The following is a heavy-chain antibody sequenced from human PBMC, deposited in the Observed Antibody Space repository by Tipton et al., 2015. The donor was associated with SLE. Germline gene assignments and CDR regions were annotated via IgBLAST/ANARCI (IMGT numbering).Heavy chain of an antibody. Sequence: TLSLTCTVSGGSISSYYWSWIRQPPGKGLEWIGEIYHSGSTNYNPSLKSRVTISVDKSKNQFSPKLSSVTAADTAVYYCANGDYNSFDIWGQGTMVTVSS. D-gene: IGHD4-17*01. V-gene: IGHV4-59*12. CDR1: GGSISSYY. CDR3: ANGDYNSFDI. J-gene: IGHJ3*02. CDR2: IYHSGST.